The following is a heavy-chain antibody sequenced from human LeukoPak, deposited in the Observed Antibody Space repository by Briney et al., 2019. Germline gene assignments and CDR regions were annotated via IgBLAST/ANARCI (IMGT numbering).Heavy chain of an antibody. CDR3: AREVDCSSTSCQRAYNWFDP. CDR1: GGSISSYY. J-gene: IGHJ5*02. Sequence: SETLSLTCTVSGGSISSYYWSWIRQPAGKGLEWIGRIYTSGSTNYNPSLKSRVTMSVDTSKNQFSLKLSSVTAADTAVYYCAREVDCSSTSCQRAYNWFDPWGQGTLVTVSS. V-gene: IGHV4-4*07. CDR2: IYTSGST. D-gene: IGHD2-2*01.